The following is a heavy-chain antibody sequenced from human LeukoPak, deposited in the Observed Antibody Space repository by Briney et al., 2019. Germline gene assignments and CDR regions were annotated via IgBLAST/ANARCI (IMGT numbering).Heavy chain of an antibody. J-gene: IGHJ6*02. CDR2: ISYDGSNK. V-gene: IGHV3-30*18. CDR3: AKARGDYLDGMDV. Sequence: GGSLRLSCAASGLTVSSNYMSWVRQAPGKGLEWVAVISYDGSNKYYADSVKGRFTISRDNSKNTLYLQMNSLRAEDTAVYYCAKARGDYLDGMDVWGQGTTVTVSS. CDR1: GLTVSSNY. D-gene: IGHD4-17*01.